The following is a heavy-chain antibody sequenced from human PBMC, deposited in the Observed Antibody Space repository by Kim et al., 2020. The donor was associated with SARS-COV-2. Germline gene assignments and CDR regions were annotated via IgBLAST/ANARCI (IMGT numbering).Heavy chain of an antibody. CDR3: ARDRDGYYGSGMLYYYGMDV. Sequence: SETLSLTCTVSGGSISSGGYYWSWIRQHPGKGLEWIGYIYYSGSTYYNPSLKSRVTISVDTSKNQFSLKLSSVTAADTAVYYCARDRDGYYGSGMLYYYGMDVWGQGTTVTVSS. V-gene: IGHV4-31*03. CDR1: GGSISSGGYY. D-gene: IGHD3-10*01. CDR2: IYYSGST. J-gene: IGHJ6*02.